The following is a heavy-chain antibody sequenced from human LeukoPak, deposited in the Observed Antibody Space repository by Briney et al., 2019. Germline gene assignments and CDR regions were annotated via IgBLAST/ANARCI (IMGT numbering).Heavy chain of an antibody. V-gene: IGHV3-30*02. Sequence: GGSLRLSCAASGFAFSNYGMHWVRQAPGKGLEWVAFIQYDGSNKFHTDSVKGRFTISRDNSKNTLFLQMNSLRAEDTAVYYCAKPGGRVGESLNGIDYWGQGTLVTVS. CDR1: GFAFSNYG. CDR2: IQYDGSNK. J-gene: IGHJ4*02. D-gene: IGHD3-10*01. CDR3: AKPGGRVGESLNGIDY.